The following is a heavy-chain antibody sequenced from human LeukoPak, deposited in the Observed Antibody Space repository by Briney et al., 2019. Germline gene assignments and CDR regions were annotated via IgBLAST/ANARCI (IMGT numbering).Heavy chain of an antibody. D-gene: IGHD4-23*01. CDR2: IYHSGST. J-gene: IGHJ4*02. CDR1: GGSISSYY. V-gene: IGHV4-4*07. CDR3: ARAPYGGLDY. Sequence: PSETLSLTCTVSGGSISSYYWSWIRQPAGKGLECIGSIYHSGSTYYNPSLKSRVTISVDTSKNQFSLKVTSVTAADTAVYYCARAPYGGLDYWGQGTLVTVSS.